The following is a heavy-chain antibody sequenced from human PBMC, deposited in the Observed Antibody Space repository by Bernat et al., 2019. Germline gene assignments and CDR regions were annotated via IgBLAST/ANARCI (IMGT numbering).Heavy chain of an antibody. D-gene: IGHD5/OR15-5a*01. CDR2: ISYDGSNQ. J-gene: IGHJ6*02. CDR3: ARVGSTASYYYYYGMDV. CDR1: GFTFSSYA. Sequence: QMQLVESGGGVVQPGRSLRLSCAASGFTFSSYAMHWVRQAPGKGLEWVAVISYDGSNQYSAASVKGRFTISRDNSKNTLYLQMNSLRAEDTAVYYCARVGSTASYYYYYGMDVWGQGTTVTVSS. V-gene: IGHV3-30-3*01.